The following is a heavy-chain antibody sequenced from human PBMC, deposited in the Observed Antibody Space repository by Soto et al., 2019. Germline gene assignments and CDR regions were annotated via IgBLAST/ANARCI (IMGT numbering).Heavy chain of an antibody. V-gene: IGHV3-30-3*01. CDR3: ARDWRTAGTTGWFDP. D-gene: IGHD6-13*01. CDR2: ISYDGTTK. Sequence: QEQVVESGGGVVQPGRSLRLSCAASGFTFSTHAMHWVRQAPGRGLVWVAIISYDGTTKDYADSVKGRFTISRDNSKNAVYLQMNSLRSEDTALYYCARDWRTAGTTGWFDPWGQGTLVTVSS. J-gene: IGHJ5*02. CDR1: GFTFSTHA.